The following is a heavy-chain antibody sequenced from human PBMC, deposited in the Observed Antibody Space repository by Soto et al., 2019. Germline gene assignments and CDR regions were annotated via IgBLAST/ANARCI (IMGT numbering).Heavy chain of an antibody. J-gene: IGHJ4*02. CDR3: AGGFGSGNYDY. CDR2: IYHSGST. V-gene: IGHV4-4*02. Sequence: QVQLQQSGPGLVKPSGTLSLTCDVSGVSISSSSWWRWVRQPPGKGLEWVGEIYHSGSTNDNQSLRRRVTISVDKSKNQFSLRLTSVTAADTAVYYCAGGFGSGNYDYWGQGSLVTVSS. D-gene: IGHD3-10*01. CDR1: GVSISSSSW.